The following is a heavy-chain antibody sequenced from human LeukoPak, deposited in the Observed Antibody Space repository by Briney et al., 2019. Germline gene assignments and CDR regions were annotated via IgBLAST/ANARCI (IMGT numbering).Heavy chain of an antibody. J-gene: IGHJ4*02. V-gene: IGHV4-39*01. CDR1: VVSISSSSYS. CDR3: ARHSFGVGYYNFDY. D-gene: IGHD1-26*01. Sequence: SETLSLTCTVSVVSISSSSYSWGWIRPPPGKGLEWIGCIFYSGRTYYTPSLKSPVTISLDTSKNQFSLKVSSVTAADTAVYYCARHSFGVGYYNFDYWGQGTLVTVSS. CDR2: IFYSGRT.